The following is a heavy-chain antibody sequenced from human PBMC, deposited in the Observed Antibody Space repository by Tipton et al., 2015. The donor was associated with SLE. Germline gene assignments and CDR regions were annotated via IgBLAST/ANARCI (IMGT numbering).Heavy chain of an antibody. CDR2: IYSGGST. CDR3: ARDRAYDSSGYYGGFDY. J-gene: IGHJ4*02. D-gene: IGHD3-22*01. CDR1: GFTVSSNY. Sequence: SLRLSCAASGFTVSSNYMSWVRQAPGKGLEWVSVIYSGGSTYYADSVKGRFTISRDNSKNTLYLQMNSLRAEDTAVYYCARDRAYDSSGYYGGFDYGGQGTLVTVSS. V-gene: IGHV3-66*02.